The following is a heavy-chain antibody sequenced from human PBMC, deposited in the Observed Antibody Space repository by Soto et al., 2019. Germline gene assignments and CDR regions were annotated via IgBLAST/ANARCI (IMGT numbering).Heavy chain of an antibody. J-gene: IGHJ6*03. D-gene: IGHD3-3*01. V-gene: IGHV4-34*01. CDR1: GGSFSGYY. CDR3: ARGYYDFWSGYYTEGYYYYMDV. Sequence: SETLSLTCAVYGGSFSGYYWSWIRQPPGKGLEWIGEINHSGSTNYNPSLKSRVTISVDTSKNQFSLKLSSVTAADTAVYYCARGYYDFWSGYYTEGYYYYMDVWGKGTTVTVSS. CDR2: INHSGST.